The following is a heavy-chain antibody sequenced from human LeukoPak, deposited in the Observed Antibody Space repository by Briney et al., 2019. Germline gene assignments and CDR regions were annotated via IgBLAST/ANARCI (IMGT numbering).Heavy chain of an antibody. Sequence: SETLSLTCTVSGGSISSGGYYWSWIRQHPGKGLEWIGYIYYSGSTYYNPSLKSRVTISVDTSKNQFSLKLSSVTAADTAVYYCARDYCSGGSCYDYWCQGTLVTVSS. CDR2: IYYSGST. D-gene: IGHD2-15*01. CDR3: ARDYCSGGSCYDY. V-gene: IGHV4-31*03. J-gene: IGHJ4*02. CDR1: GGSISSGGYY.